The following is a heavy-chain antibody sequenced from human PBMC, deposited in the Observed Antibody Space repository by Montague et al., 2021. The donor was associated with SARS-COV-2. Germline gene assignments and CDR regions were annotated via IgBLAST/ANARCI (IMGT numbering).Heavy chain of an antibody. CDR3: ARDSSILLWFGELSV. CDR1: GFTFSSYA. CDR2: ISYDGSNK. J-gene: IGHJ4*02. Sequence: YRSLSWAASGFTFSSYAMHWVRQAPGKGLEWVAVISYDGSNKYYADSVKGRFTISRDNSKNTLYLQMDSLRAEDTAVYYCARDSSILLWFGELSVWGQGTLVTVSS. D-gene: IGHD3-10*01. V-gene: IGHV3-30-3*01.